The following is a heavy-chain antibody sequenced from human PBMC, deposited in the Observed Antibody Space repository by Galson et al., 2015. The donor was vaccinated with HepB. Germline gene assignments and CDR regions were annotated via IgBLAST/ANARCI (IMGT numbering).Heavy chain of an antibody. CDR2: ISYDGSDK. D-gene: IGHD4-17*01. CDR1: GFTLRSYG. V-gene: IGHV3-30*18. Sequence: SLRLSCAASGFTLRSYGMHWVRQAPGKGLEWVTVISYDGSDKYYADSVKGRFTISRDNSKNTLYLQMNSLRAGDTAVYYCAKPIVHGDYPYCYYGMDVWGQGTTVTVSS. J-gene: IGHJ6*02. CDR3: AKPIVHGDYPYCYYGMDV.